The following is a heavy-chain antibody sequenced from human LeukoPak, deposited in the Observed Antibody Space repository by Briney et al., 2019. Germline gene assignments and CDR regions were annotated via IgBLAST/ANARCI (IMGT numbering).Heavy chain of an antibody. CDR3: ARLKEEELDY. CDR2: ISSSSSYI. Sequence: GGFLRLSCAASGFTFSSYSMNWVRQAPGKGLEWVSSISSSSSYIYYADSVKGRFTISRDNAKNSLYLQMNSLRAEDTAVYYCARLKEEELDYWGQGTLVTVSS. J-gene: IGHJ4*02. CDR1: GFTFSSYS. V-gene: IGHV3-21*04.